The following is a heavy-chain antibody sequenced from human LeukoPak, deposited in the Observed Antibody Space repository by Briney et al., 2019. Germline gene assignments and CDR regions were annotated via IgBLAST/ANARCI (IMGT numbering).Heavy chain of an antibody. CDR2: IYTSEST. J-gene: IGHJ6*03. CDR1: GGSISSYY. CDR3: ARDGFDGSYYYYYMDV. Sequence: SDTLSLTCTVSGGSISSYYWSWIRQPAGKGLEWIGRIYTSESTNYNPSLKSRVTMSVDTSKNQFSLKLSSVTAADTAVYYCARDGFDGSYYYYYMDVWGKGTTVTVSS. D-gene: IGHD1-26*01. V-gene: IGHV4-4*07.